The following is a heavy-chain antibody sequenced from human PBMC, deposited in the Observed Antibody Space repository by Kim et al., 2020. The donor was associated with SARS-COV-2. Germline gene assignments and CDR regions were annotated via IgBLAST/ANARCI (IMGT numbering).Heavy chain of an antibody. D-gene: IGHD4-17*01. J-gene: IGHJ4*02. V-gene: IGHV1-18*01. CDR2: ISAYNGNT. CDR3: ARERRHYGDYVPYFDY. CDR1: GYTFTSYG. Sequence: ASVKVSCKASGYTFTSYGISWVRQAPGQGLEWMGWISAYNGNTNYAQKLQGRVTMTTDTSTSTAYMELRSLRSDDTAVYYCARERRHYGDYVPYFDYWGQGTLVTVSS.